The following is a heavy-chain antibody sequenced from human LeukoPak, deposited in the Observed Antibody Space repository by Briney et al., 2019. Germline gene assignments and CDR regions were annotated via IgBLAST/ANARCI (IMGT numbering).Heavy chain of an antibody. CDR1: GFTFSSYG. D-gene: IGHD2-2*01. J-gene: IGHJ4*02. V-gene: IGHV3-30*02. CDR3: AKVQSSKSMAPQDIVVVPAARGLDY. CDR2: IRYDGSKK. Sequence: GGSLRLSCAASGFTFSSYGMQWVRQAPGRGVEWVALIRYDGSKKYYADSVKGRFTISRDNTKNTLYLQMNSLRAEDTAVYYCAKVQSSKSMAPQDIVVVPAARGLDYWGQGTLVTVSS.